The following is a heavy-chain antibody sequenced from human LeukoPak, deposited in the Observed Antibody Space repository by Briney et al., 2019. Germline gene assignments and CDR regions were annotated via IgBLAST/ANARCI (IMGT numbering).Heavy chain of an antibody. V-gene: IGHV3-23*01. Sequence: PGGSLRLSCAASGITLSGYAMSWVRQAPGKRLEWVSVISGSGGMTHYADSVKGRFTISRDSSKNTMYLQMNSLRAEDTAIYFCAKGDYGGNPDAFDIWGQETMVTVSS. CDR3: AKGDYGGNPDAFDI. J-gene: IGHJ3*02. D-gene: IGHD4-23*01. CDR2: ISGSGGMT. CDR1: GITLSGYA.